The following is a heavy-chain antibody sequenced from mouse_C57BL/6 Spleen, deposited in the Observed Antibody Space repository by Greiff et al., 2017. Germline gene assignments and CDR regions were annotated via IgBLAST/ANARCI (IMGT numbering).Heavy chain of an antibody. J-gene: IGHJ4*01. CDR3: APYDGYYDYYAMDY. Sequence: QVQLQQSGPELVKPGASVKISCKASGYAFSSSWMNWVKQRPGKGLEWIGRIYPGDGDTNYNGKFKGKATLTADKSSSTAYMQLSSLTSEDSAVYFCAPYDGYYDYYAMDYWGQGTSVTVSS. V-gene: IGHV1-82*01. D-gene: IGHD2-3*01. CDR1: GYAFSSSW. CDR2: IYPGDGDT.